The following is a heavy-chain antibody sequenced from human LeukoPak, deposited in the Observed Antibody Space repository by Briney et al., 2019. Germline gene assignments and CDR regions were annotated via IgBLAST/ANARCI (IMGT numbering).Heavy chain of an antibody. CDR3: ANQGYFDWLGMDY. V-gene: IGHV3-21*04. J-gene: IGHJ4*02. CDR1: GFTFSSYS. D-gene: IGHD3-9*01. Sequence: GGSLRLSCAASGFTFSSYSMNWVRQAPGKGLEWVSSISSSSSYIYYADSVKGRFTISRDNSKNTLYLQMNSLRAEDTAVYYCANQGYFDWLGMDYWGQGTLVTVSS. CDR2: ISSSSSYI.